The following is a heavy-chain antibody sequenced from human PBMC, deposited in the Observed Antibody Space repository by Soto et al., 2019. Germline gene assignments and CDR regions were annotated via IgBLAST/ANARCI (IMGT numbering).Heavy chain of an antibody. CDR1: GGSISSYY. CDR2: IDTSGTT. V-gene: IGHV4-4*07. CDR3: ARGPRGYVYYHGMDV. Sequence: QVQVQESGPGLVKPSETLSLTCTVSGGSISSYYCSWIRQSAGKGLEWIGRIDTSGTTNYNPSLRSRVTMSVDASKNQFSLNLSSVTAVDTAVYFCARGPRGYVYYHGMDVWGQGTTVTVSS. D-gene: IGHD3-10*01. J-gene: IGHJ6*02.